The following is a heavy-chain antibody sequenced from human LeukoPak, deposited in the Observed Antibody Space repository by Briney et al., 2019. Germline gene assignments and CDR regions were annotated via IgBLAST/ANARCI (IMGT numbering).Heavy chain of an antibody. Sequence: GGSLRLSCAASGFTVSSNYMSWVRQAPGKGLEWVSVIYSGGSTYYADSVKGRVTISRDNSKNTLYLQMNSLRAEDTAVYYCARVPVVVTAIGGGYWGQGTLVTVSS. CDR1: GFTVSSNY. D-gene: IGHD2-21*02. V-gene: IGHV3-66*01. J-gene: IGHJ4*02. CDR3: ARVPVVVTAIGGGY. CDR2: IYSGGST.